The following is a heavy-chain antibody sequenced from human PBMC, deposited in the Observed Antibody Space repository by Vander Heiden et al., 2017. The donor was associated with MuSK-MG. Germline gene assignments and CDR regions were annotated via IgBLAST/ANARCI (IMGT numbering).Heavy chain of an antibody. CDR3: ARVIPSTDGWSGYYSYYYYYMDV. Sequence: QVQLQQWGAGLLKPSETLSLTCAVYGGSFSGYYWSWIRQPPGKGLEWIGEINHSGSTNYNPSLKSRVTISVDTSKNQFSLKRSSVTAADTAVYYCARVIPSTDGWSGYYSYYYYYMDVWGKGTTGTVAS. J-gene: IGHJ6*03. V-gene: IGHV4-34*01. D-gene: IGHD3-3*01. CDR1: GGSFSGYY. CDR2: INHSGST.